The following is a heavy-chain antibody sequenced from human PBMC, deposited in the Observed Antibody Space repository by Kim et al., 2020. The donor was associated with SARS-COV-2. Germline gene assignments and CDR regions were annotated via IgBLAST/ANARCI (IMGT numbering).Heavy chain of an antibody. CDR1: GGSISSSSYY. Sequence: SETLSLTCTVSGGSISSSSYYWGWIRQPPGKGLEWIGSIYYSGSTYYNPSLKSRVTISVDTSKNQFSLKLSSVTAADTAVYYCARQIVVVVAATLGSWFDPWGQGTLVTVSS. V-gene: IGHV4-39*01. CDR3: ARQIVVVVAATLGSWFDP. D-gene: IGHD2-15*01. J-gene: IGHJ5*02. CDR2: IYYSGST.